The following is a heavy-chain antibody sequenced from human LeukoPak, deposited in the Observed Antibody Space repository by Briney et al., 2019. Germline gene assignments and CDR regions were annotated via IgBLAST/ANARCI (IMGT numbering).Heavy chain of an antibody. J-gene: IGHJ5*02. CDR2: MNPNSGNT. V-gene: IGHV1-8*01. Sequence: ASVKVSCKASGYTFTSYDINWVRQATGQGLEWMGWMNPNSGNTGYAQKFQGRVTMTRNTSISTAYMELSSLRSEDTAVYYCARVGISYYDILTGHGGWFDPWGQGTLVTVSS. D-gene: IGHD3-9*01. CDR1: GYTFTSYD. CDR3: ARVGISYYDILTGHGGWFDP.